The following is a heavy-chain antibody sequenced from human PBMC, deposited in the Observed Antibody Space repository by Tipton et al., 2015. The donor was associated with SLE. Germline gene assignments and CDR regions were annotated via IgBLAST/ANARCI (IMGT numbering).Heavy chain of an antibody. CDR2: IYHSGST. V-gene: IGHV4-4*02. J-gene: IGHJ2*01. Sequence: TLSLTCAVSGGSISSSNWWSWVRQPPGKGLEWIGEIYHSGSTNYNPSLKSRVTISVDTSKNQFSLKLSSVTAADTAVYYCARVRDGYNAWYFDLWGRGSLVTVSS. CDR1: GGSISSSNW. CDR3: ARVRDGYNAWYFDL. D-gene: IGHD5-24*01.